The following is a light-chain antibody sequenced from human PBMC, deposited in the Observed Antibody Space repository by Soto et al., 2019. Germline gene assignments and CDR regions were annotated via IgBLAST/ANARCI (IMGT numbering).Light chain of an antibody. J-gene: IGKJ2*01. CDR3: QQYNTYSST. Sequence: DIQMTQSPSTLSASVGDRVTITCRASQSISNWLAWYQQRPGEAPKLLMYDASTLENWVPSRFSGSGSGTEFTLTISGLRPDDFATYNCQQYNTYSSTFGQWNKLEIK. V-gene: IGKV1-5*01. CDR2: DAS. CDR1: QSISNW.